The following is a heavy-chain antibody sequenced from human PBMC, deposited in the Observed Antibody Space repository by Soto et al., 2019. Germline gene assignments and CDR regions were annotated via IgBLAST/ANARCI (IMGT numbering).Heavy chain of an antibody. CDR3: ARGRGGSYGVYYFDY. J-gene: IGHJ4*02. D-gene: IGHD1-26*01. V-gene: IGHV4-31*03. CDR2: IYYSGST. CDR1: GGSISSGGYY. Sequence: SETLSLTCTVSGGSISSGGYYWSWIRQHPGKGLEWIGYIYYSGSTYYNPSLKSRVTISVDTSKNQFSLKLSSVTAADTAVYYCARGRGGSYGVYYFDYWGQGTLVTVSS.